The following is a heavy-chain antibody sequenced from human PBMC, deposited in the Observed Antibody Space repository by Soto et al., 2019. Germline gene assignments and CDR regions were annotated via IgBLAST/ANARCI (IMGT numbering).Heavy chain of an antibody. Sequence: EVQLVESGGGLVQPGGSLRLSCAASGFTFSSYSMNWVRQAPGKGLEWGSYISSSSSTIYYADSVKGRFTIYRDNAKNSLYLQMNSLRDEDTAVYYCAREAWLRYHPFDYWGQETLVTVSS. CDR1: GFTFSSYS. J-gene: IGHJ4*02. CDR3: AREAWLRYHPFDY. D-gene: IGHD5-12*01. V-gene: IGHV3-48*02. CDR2: ISSSSSTI.